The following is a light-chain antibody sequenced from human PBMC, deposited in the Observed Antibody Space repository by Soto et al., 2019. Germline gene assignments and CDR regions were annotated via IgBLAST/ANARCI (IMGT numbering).Light chain of an antibody. CDR1: QSVTSNY. CDR3: QQYTDWHLT. Sequence: EVGMTQSPATLSVSPGERATLSCRASQSVTSNYLAWYQQKPGQAPRLLIYGVSSRATGVPDRFSGSGSGTDFTLTISRLEPEDFAVYYCQQYTDWHLTFGQGTKVEVK. CDR2: GVS. J-gene: IGKJ1*01. V-gene: IGKV3D-20*02.